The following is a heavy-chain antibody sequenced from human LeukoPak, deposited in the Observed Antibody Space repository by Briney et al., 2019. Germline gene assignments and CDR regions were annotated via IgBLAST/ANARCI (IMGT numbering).Heavy chain of an antibody. CDR2: ISYDGSNK. D-gene: IGHD3-22*01. CDR1: GFTFSSYA. Sequence: GGSLRLSCAASGFTFSSYAMHWVRQAPGKGLEWVAVISYDGSNKYYADSVKGRFTISRDNSKNTLYLQMNSLRDEDTAVYYCASIPRSYYDSSGYYYGAFDIWGQGTMVTVSS. CDR3: ASIPRSYYDSSGYYYGAFDI. V-gene: IGHV3-30*04. J-gene: IGHJ3*02.